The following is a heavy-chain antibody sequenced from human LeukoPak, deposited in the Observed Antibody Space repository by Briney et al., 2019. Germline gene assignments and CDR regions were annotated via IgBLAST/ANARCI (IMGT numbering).Heavy chain of an antibody. D-gene: IGHD3-22*01. CDR2: IYTSGST. Sequence: PSETLSLTCTVSGGSISSYYWSWIRHPAGKGLEWIGRIYTSGSTNYNPSLKCRVTMSVDTSKNQFSLKLSSVTAADTAVYYCARDYYDSSGYSKYYYYYYMDVWGKGTTVTVSS. V-gene: IGHV4-4*07. CDR3: ARDYYDSSGYSKYYYYYYMDV. J-gene: IGHJ6*03. CDR1: GGSISSYY.